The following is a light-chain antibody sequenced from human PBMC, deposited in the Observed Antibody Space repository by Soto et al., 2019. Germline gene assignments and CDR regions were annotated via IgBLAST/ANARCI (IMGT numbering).Light chain of an antibody. Sequence: EVVMTQSPLSLPVTLGQPASISCRSSQSLVHSDGNTYLNWFQQRPGQSPRRLIYKVSNRDSGVPDRFSGSGSGTDFTLKISRVEAEDVRVYYCVHTIHCPSTFGQGTKLDI. CDR2: KVS. CDR3: VHTIHCPST. J-gene: IGKJ1*01. CDR1: QSLVHSDGNTY. V-gene: IGKV2-30*02.